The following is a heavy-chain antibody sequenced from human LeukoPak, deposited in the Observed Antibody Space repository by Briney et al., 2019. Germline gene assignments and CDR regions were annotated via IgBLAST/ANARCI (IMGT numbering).Heavy chain of an antibody. V-gene: IGHV1-24*01. J-gene: IGHJ6*02. Sequence: ASVKGSCELYRCTLTGLSREWVRQAPGKGLEWMGGFDPEDGETIYAQKFQGRVTMTEDTSTDTAYMELSSLRSEDTAVYYCATTRTQWFGELSLTPNGMDVWGQGTTVTVSS. CDR3: ATTRTQWFGELSLTPNGMDV. CDR1: RCTLTGLS. D-gene: IGHD3-10*01. CDR2: FDPEDGET.